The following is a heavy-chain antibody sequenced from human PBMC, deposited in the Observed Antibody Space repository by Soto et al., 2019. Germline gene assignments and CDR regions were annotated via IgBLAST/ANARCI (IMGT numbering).Heavy chain of an antibody. CDR1: GASISSGGYF. D-gene: IGHD2-15*01. V-gene: IGHV4-31*03. CDR2: IYYSGST. CDR3: ASEGASAYYYYSMDF. Sequence: QVQMQESGPGLVKTSQTLSLTCTVSGASISSGGYFWSWIRQHPGKGLEWTGFIYYSGSTYYNPSLKNGVTLSVDVSKNQFSPKLTTVIAADTAVYYCASEGASAYYYYSMDFWGQGTTVSVSS. J-gene: IGHJ6*02.